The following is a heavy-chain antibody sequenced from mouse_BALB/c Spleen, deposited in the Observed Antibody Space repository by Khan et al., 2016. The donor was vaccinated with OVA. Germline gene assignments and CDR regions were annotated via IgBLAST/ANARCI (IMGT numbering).Heavy chain of an antibody. Sequence: QVQLQQSGPELVKPGASVRISCKASGYTFTSYYIHWVKQRPGQGLEWIGWLYPGNVNTKYNEKFKGKATLTADKSSSTAYMQLSSLTSEDSAVYFCATHRFYAMDYWGQGTSVTVSS. J-gene: IGHJ4*01. V-gene: IGHV1S56*01. CDR3: ATHRFYAMDY. CDR2: LYPGNVNT. CDR1: GYTFTSYY.